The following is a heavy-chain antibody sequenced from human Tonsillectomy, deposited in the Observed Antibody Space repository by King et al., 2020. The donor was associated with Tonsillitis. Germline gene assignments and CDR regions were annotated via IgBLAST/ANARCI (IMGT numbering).Heavy chain of an antibody. CDR1: GGSFSGYY. D-gene: IGHD3-22*01. V-gene: IGHV4-34*01. CDR3: ANRLVYYDSSGYVRKIAFDI. J-gene: IGHJ3*02. CDR2: ISHSGTT. Sequence: VQLTQWGAGLLKPSETLSLTCVVYGGSFSGYYWSWIRQPPGKGLEWIGEISHSGTTNYNPSLKSRVTITLDTSRNQFSLRLSSVTAADTAMYYCANRLVYYDSSGYVRKIAFDIWGQGTVVTVSS.